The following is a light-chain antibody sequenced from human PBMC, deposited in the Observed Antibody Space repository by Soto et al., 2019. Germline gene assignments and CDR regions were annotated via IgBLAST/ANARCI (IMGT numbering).Light chain of an antibody. Sequence: EIVMTQSPGTLSVSPGERATLSCRASQSVSSNLAWYQQKPGQAPRLLIYGASTRATGIPARFSGSRSRTEFTLNISSLQSEDFAVYYCQQYNNWPRTFGQGNKVEIK. J-gene: IGKJ1*01. V-gene: IGKV3-15*01. CDR3: QQYNNWPRT. CDR1: QSVSSN. CDR2: GAS.